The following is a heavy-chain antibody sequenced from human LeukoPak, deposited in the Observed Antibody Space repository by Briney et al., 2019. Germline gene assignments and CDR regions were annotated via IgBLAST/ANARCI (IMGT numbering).Heavy chain of an antibody. Sequence: AASVTVFFKASGYTFTSYGISWVRQAPGQGLEWMGWISAYNGNTNYAQKLQGRVTMTTDTSTSTAFMELRSLRSDDTAVYYCARDPLVVVAATYYYYYGMDVWGQGTTVTVSS. V-gene: IGHV1-18*01. D-gene: IGHD2-15*01. CDR1: GYTFTSYG. J-gene: IGHJ6*02. CDR3: ARDPLVVVAATYYYYYGMDV. CDR2: ISAYNGNT.